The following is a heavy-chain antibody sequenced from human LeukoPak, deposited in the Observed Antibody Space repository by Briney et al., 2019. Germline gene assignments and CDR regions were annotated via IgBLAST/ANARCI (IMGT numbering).Heavy chain of an antibody. CDR1: GYTFTSYG. Sequence: GASVKVSCKASGYTFTSYGISWVRQAPGQGLEWMGWISAYNGNTNYAQKLQGRVTMTTDTSTSTAYMELRSLTSDDTAVYYCARGYTTVSITIFGVVSDAFDIWGQGTMVTVSS. V-gene: IGHV1-18*01. CDR3: ARGYTTVSITIFGVVSDAFDI. D-gene: IGHD3-3*01. CDR2: ISAYNGNT. J-gene: IGHJ3*02.